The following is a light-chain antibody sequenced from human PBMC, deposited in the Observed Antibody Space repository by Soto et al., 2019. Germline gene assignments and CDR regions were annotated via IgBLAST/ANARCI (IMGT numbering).Light chain of an antibody. J-gene: IGKJ3*01. Sequence: EIVMTQSPATLSVSPGERATLSCRASQSVSSNLAWYQQKPGQAPRLLIYGASTRATGIPARFSGSGSGTEFTLTISSLQSEDFTVYYCQHYYSWPPLFGPGTKVDIK. V-gene: IGKV3-15*01. CDR3: QHYYSWPPL. CDR1: QSVSSN. CDR2: GAS.